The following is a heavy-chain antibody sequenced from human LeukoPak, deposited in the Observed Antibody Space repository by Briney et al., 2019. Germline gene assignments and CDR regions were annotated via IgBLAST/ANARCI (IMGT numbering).Heavy chain of an antibody. J-gene: IGHJ4*02. CDR3: ARVALVGYYFDY. CDR2: IYYSGST. V-gene: IGHV4-39*07. CDR1: GGSISTSSYY. Sequence: PSETLSLTCTVSGGSISTSSYYWGWIRQPPGKGLECIGNIYYSGSTYYNPSLKSRVTISVDTSKNQFSLKLSSVTAADTAVYYCARVALVGYYFDYWGQGTLVTVSS. D-gene: IGHD2-15*01.